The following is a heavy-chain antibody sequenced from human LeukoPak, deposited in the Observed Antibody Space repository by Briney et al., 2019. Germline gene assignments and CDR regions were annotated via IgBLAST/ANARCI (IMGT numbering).Heavy chain of an antibody. CDR3: ASSPPIGAAAQYYFHY. V-gene: IGHV1-18*01. CDR2: ISDYHGNT. J-gene: IGHJ4*02. D-gene: IGHD6-13*01. CDR1: AYTFTKYG. Sequence: ASVKVSCKASAYTFTKYGISWVRQAPGQGLEWMGWISDYHGNTNYAQKLQDRVTMTTDTYTSTAYMELRSLRSDDTAVYYCASSPPIGAAAQYYFHYWGQGTLVTVSS.